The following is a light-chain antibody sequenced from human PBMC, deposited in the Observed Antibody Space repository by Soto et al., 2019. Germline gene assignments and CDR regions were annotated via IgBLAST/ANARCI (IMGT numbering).Light chain of an antibody. V-gene: IGKV1-39*01. CDR1: QSISSY. CDR3: QQTYNTPRT. Sequence: DIQMTQSPSSLSASVGDRVTITCRASQSISSYLNWYQQKPGKAPKLLIYAASSLQTGVPSRFSGSGSGTDFTLTFSSLQHEDFATYYCQQTYNTPRTLGQGTKVDIK. CDR2: AAS. J-gene: IGKJ1*01.